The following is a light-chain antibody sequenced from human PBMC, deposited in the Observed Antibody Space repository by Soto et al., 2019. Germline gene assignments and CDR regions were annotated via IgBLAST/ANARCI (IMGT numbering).Light chain of an antibody. Sequence: QSALTQPPSASGSPGQSVTISCTGTSSDVGGYNFVSWYQQHPGKAPKLIIYEVAQRPSGVPDRFSGSKSGNTASLTVSGLQAEDEADYSCSSYAGSNMGVFGTGTKLTVL. CDR1: SSDVGGYNF. CDR3: SSYAGSNMGV. V-gene: IGLV2-8*01. CDR2: EVA. J-gene: IGLJ1*01.